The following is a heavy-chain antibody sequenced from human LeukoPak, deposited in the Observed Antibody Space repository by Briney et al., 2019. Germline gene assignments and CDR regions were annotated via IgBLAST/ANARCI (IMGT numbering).Heavy chain of an antibody. CDR2: INPSGGST. D-gene: IGHD2-15*01. CDR3: ARGVDIVVVVAATGSYYFDY. V-gene: IGHV1-46*01. CDR1: GYTFTSYY. Sequence: ASVKVSCKASGYTFTSYYMHWVRQAPGQGLEWMGVINPSGGSTSYAQKFQGRVTMTRDTSTSTVYMELSSLRFEDTAVYYCARGVDIVVVVAATGSYYFDYWGQGTLVTVSS. J-gene: IGHJ4*02.